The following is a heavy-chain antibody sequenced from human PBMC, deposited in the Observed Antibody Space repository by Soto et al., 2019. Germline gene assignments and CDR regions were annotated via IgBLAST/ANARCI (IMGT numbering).Heavy chain of an antibody. J-gene: IGHJ4*02. CDR1: GFSLSTYD. V-gene: IGHV3-23*01. D-gene: IGHD6-19*01. Sequence: EVQLLESEGGLVQPGGSLRLSCAASGFSLSTYDMIWVRQAPGKGLEWVSDIRGDGDSTYYADSVKGRFTISRDKANNTVSLQMNSLRGEDTAVYYCAREAPVAGTNYFDLWGQGTLVTVSS. CDR3: AREAPVAGTNYFDL. CDR2: IRGDGDST.